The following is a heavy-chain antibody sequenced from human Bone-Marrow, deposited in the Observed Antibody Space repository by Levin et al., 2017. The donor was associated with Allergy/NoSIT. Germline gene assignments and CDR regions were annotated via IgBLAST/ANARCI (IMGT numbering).Heavy chain of an antibody. J-gene: IGHJ4*02. V-gene: IGHV3-30*18. Sequence: GGSLRLSCAASGFTFNTYGLHWVRQAPGKGLEWVAVISYDGRNDYYAESLRGRFTISRDYAKNTLYLQMNSLSAEDTAVYYCAKDRGSGGGCALDHWGQGTLVTVSS. D-gene: IGHD2-15*01. CDR2: ISYDGRND. CDR1: GFTFNTYG. CDR3: AKDRGSGGGCALDH.